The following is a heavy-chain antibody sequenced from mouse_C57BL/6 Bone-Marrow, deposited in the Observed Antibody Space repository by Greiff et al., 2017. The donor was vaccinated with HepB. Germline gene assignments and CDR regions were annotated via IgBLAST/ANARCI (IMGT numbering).Heavy chain of an antibody. D-gene: IGHD2-3*01. CDR3: TRGGWLLPAWFAY. J-gene: IGHJ3*01. CDR2: ISSGGDYI. Sequence: EVKVEESGEGLVKPGGSLKLSCAASGFTFSSYAMSWVRQTPEKRLEWVAYISSGGDYIYYADTVKGRFTISRDNARNTLYLQMSSLKSEDTAMYYCTRGGWLLPAWFAYWGQGTLVTVSA. V-gene: IGHV5-9-1*02. CDR1: GFTFSSYA.